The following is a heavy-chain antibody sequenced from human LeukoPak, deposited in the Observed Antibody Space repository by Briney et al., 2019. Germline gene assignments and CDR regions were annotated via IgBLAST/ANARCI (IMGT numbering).Heavy chain of an antibody. Sequence: SETLSLTCTVSGGSINYYYWSWIRQPPGKGLEWIGYIYYSGTTNYNPPLKSRVTISVDTSKNEFSLNLSSVTAADTALYYCARKGGTFDSWGQGILVTVSS. CDR2: IYYSGTT. CDR1: GGSINYYY. J-gene: IGHJ4*02. D-gene: IGHD2-15*01. CDR3: ARKGGTFDS. V-gene: IGHV4-59*08.